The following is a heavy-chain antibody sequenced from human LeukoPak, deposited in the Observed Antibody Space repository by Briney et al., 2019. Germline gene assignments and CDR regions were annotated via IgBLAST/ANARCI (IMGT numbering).Heavy chain of an antibody. CDR1: GGSVSSGGYY. D-gene: IGHD2-15*01. J-gene: IGHJ4*02. CDR3: ARGSQSLGYCSGGSCRAKIFDY. Sequence: SETLSLTCTVSGGSVSSGGYYWSWIRQPPGKGLEWIGEINHSGSTNYNPSLKSRVTISVDTSKNQFSLKLSSVTAADTAVYYCARGSQSLGYCSGGSCRAKIFDYWGQGTLVTVSS. V-gene: IGHV4-61*08. CDR2: INHSGST.